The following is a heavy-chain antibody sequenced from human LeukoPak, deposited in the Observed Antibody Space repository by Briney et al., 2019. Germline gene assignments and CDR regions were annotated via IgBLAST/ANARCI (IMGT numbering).Heavy chain of an antibody. V-gene: IGHV3-23*01. J-gene: IGHJ4*02. Sequence: GGSLRLSCAVSGFTFSNEAMGWVRQLRGGGLEWVSTISPGGGTTYYAESMKGRFTISRDNSKSTLYLELNSLRAEDTAVYYCTKSRSGSSNWALQVFDNWGQGALVTVSS. CDR2: ISPGGGTT. D-gene: IGHD4-11*01. CDR1: GFTFSNEA. CDR3: TKSRSGSSNWALQVFDN.